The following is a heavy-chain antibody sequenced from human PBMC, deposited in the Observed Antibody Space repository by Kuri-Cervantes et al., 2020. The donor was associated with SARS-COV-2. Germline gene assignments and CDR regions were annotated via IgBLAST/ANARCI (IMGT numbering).Heavy chain of an antibody. CDR3: AKDLHKSGSYFHFRKNAFDI. J-gene: IGHJ3*02. CDR1: GFAFSGYP. V-gene: IGHV3-73*01. D-gene: IGHD1-26*01. CDR2: VRTKTNAYAT. Sequence: GESLKISCAGPGFAFSGYPIHWVRQAPGKGLEWVGRVRTKTNAYATAYAASVYGRFTISRDDSKNTAYLQMNSLKTEDAAVYYCAKDLHKSGSYFHFRKNAFDIWGQGTMVTVSS.